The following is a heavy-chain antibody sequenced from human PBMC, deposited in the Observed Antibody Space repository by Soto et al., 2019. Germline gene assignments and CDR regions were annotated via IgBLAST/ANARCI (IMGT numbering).Heavy chain of an antibody. Sequence: GGSLRLSCAASGFTVSSKYMSWVRQAPGKGLEWVSLIQSGGPTYYADSVKGRFTISRDTSENTVHLQMDSLRAEDTAVYYCSRQASDFWSGKPQYYMDVWGKGTTVTVSS. CDR3: SRQASDFWSGKPQYYMDV. CDR1: GFTVSSKY. J-gene: IGHJ6*03. D-gene: IGHD3-3*01. V-gene: IGHV3-66*04. CDR2: IQSGGPT.